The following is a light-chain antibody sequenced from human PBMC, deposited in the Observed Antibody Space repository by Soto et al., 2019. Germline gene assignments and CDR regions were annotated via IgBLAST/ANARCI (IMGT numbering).Light chain of an antibody. CDR1: QSISSY. CDR2: AAS. J-gene: IGKJ5*01. V-gene: IGKV1-39*01. Sequence: DIQMTQSPSSLSASVGDRVTITCRASQSISSYLNWYQQKPGKAPKLLIYAASSLQSGVPSRFSGSGSGTDFTLTISSLQPEDFAPYYCQQSYSTPITFGQGTRL. CDR3: QQSYSTPIT.